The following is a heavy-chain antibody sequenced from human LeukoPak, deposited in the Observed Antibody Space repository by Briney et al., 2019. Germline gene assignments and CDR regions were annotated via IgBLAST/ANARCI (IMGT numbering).Heavy chain of an antibody. CDR2: IYYSGST. D-gene: IGHD3-10*01. V-gene: IGHV4-59*08. CDR1: GGSISSYY. CDR3: ERKRTGFGTYDY. Sequence: TSETLSLTCTVSGGSISSYYWSWIRQPPGKGLEWIGYIYYSGSTNYSPSLKSRVTISVDTSKNQFSLKLSSVTAEDTAVYYCERKRTGFGTYDYWGQGTLVTVSS. J-gene: IGHJ4*02.